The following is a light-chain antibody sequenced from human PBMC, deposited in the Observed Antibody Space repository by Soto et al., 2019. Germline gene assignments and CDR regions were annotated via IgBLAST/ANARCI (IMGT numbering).Light chain of an antibody. CDR2: AAS. CDR3: QQAKSLPIS. J-gene: IGKJ5*01. CDR1: QDISSW. Sequence: DIQMTQSPSSVSASVGDRVTITWRSSQDISSWLAWYQQKPGKAPKLLIFAASSLQSGVPSRFSASGSRKEFTLTISSLQPEDFANYYRQQAKSLPISFGQETRLEIK. V-gene: IGKV1-12*01.